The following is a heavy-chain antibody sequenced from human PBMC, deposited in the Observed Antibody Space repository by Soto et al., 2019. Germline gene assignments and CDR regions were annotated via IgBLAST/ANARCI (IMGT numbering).Heavy chain of an antibody. CDR1: GYTFTSNY. J-gene: IGHJ4*02. D-gene: IGHD3-10*01. V-gene: IGHV1-46*03. CDR3: AIYGSGSYLPFDY. CDR2: INPSGGST. Sequence: ASGKVSCKASGYTFTSNYRQWVRQAPGQGLEWMGIINPSGGSTSYAQKFQGRVTMTRDTSTSTVYMELSSLRSEDTAVYYCAIYGSGSYLPFDYWGQGTLVTVSS.